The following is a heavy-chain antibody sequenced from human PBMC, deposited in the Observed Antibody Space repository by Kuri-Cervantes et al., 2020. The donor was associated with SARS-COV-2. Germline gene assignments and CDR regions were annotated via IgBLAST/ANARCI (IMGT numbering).Heavy chain of an antibody. Sequence: GGSLRLSCAASGFTVSSNYMSWVRQAPGKGLEWVSVIYSDGSTYYADSVKGRFTISRHNSKNTLYLQMNSLRSDDTAVYYCARDCSGGSCYDDAFDIWGQGTMVTVSS. CDR3: ARDCSGGSCYDDAFDI. J-gene: IGHJ3*02. D-gene: IGHD2-15*01. V-gene: IGHV3-53*04. CDR2: IYSDGST. CDR1: GFTVSSNY.